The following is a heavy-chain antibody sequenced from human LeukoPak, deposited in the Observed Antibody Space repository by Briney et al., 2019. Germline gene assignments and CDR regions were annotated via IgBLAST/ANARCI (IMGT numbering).Heavy chain of an antibody. D-gene: IGHD2-2*01. CDR1: GYTFTSYD. V-gene: IGHV1-8*03. CDR2: MSPNSGNT. CDR3: AKSEGCSSTSCYGHYYYYYMDV. J-gene: IGHJ6*03. Sequence: ASVKVSCKASGYTFTSYDINWVRQATGQGLEWMGWMSPNSGNTGYAQKFQGRVTITRNTSISTAYMELSSLRSEDTAVYYCAKSEGCSSTSCYGHYYYYYMDVWGKGTTVTVPS.